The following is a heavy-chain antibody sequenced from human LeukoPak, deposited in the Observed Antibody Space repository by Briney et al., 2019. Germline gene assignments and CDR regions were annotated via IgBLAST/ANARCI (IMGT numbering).Heavy chain of an antibody. CDR2: IWYDGSNK. CDR1: AFTFSSYG. V-gene: IGHV3-33*01. D-gene: IGHD6-25*01. Sequence: PGGSLRLSCAAYAFTFSSYGMHWVRQAPGKGLEWVAIIWYDGSNKYYADSVKGRFTIYRDNSKNTLYLQMNSLRAEDTAVYYCAREGPSGSSYLFDYWGQGTLVTVSS. CDR3: AREGPSGSSYLFDY. J-gene: IGHJ4*02.